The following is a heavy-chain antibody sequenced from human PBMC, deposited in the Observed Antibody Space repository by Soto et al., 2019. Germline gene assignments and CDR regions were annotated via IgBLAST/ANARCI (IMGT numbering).Heavy chain of an antibody. J-gene: IGHJ4*02. CDR1: GYTFTRYY. CDR3: ARGRIVGATDFDH. Sequence: QVQLVQSGAEVKKPGASVKVSCKASGYTFTRYYMHWVRQAPGQGLEGMGIVNPSGGSTTYAQSFQGRVTIPPDTAPTTFYMAKCSLRSEDTAVYYCARGRIVGATDFDHWGQGTLVTVSS. V-gene: IGHV1-46*01. CDR2: VNPSGGST. D-gene: IGHD1-26*01.